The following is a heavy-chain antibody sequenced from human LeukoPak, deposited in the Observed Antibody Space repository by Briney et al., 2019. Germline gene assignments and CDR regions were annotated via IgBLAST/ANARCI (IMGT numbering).Heavy chain of an antibody. CDR1: GFTFSSYA. J-gene: IGHJ4*02. CDR3: AKGPHIVVVTALSY. V-gene: IGHV3-23*01. CDR2: ISGSGGST. D-gene: IGHD2-21*02. Sequence: PGGSLRLSCAASGFTFSSYAMSWVRQAPGKGLEWVSAISGSGGSTYYADSVKGRFTISRDNSKNTLYLQMNSLRAEDTAVYYCAKGPHIVVVTALSYWGQGTLVTVSS.